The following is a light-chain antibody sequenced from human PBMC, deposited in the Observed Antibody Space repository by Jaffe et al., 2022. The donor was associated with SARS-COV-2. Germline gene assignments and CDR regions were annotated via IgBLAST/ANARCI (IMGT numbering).Light chain of an antibody. J-gene: IGLJ2*01. CDR2: EDN. CDR3: YSTDVSGKESV. Sequence: SYELTQPPSVSVSPGQTATITCSGDALPKKFAYWYQQKSLQAPMVVIYEDNKRPSGIPARFSGSSSGTMATLTITGAQVEDEAEYFCYSTDVSGKESVFGGGTKLTVL. CDR1: ALPKKF. V-gene: IGLV3-10*01.